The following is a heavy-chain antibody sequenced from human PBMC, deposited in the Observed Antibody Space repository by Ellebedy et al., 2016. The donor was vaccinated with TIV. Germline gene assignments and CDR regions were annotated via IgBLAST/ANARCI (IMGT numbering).Heavy chain of an antibody. J-gene: IGHJ5*02. CDR3: AKGGFRKWFDP. V-gene: IGHV3-30*02. D-gene: IGHD1-14*01. CDR2: IWYDGNNK. CDR1: GFNFSSYG. Sequence: GESLKISCAASGFNFSSYGMHWVRQAPGKGLEWVAVIWYDGNNKYYADSVKARFTIYRDNAKNTLYLQVKRLRAEDTAINYSAKGGFRKWFDPWGQGTLVTVSS.